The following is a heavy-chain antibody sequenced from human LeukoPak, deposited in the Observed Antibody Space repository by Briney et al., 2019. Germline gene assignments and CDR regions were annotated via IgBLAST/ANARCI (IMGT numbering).Heavy chain of an antibody. Sequence: SETLSLTCTVSGGSISSSSYYWGWIRQPPGKGLEWIGSMYYSGSTYYNPSLKSRVTISVDTSKNQFSLKLGSVTAADTAVYYCAGFSGGGRYYYYMDVWGKGTTVTVSS. V-gene: IGHV4-39*07. J-gene: IGHJ6*03. CDR3: AGFSGGGRYYYYMDV. D-gene: IGHD2-15*01. CDR1: GGSISSSSYY. CDR2: MYYSGST.